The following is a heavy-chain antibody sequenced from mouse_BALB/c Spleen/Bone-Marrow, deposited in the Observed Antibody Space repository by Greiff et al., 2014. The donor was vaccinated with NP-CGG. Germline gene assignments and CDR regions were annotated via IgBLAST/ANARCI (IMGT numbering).Heavy chain of an antibody. Sequence: QVQLQQSGAELARPGASVKLSCKASGYTFTSYWMQCVKQRPGQGLEWIGAIYPGDGDTRYTQKFKGKATLTADKSSSTAYMQLSSLASEDSAVYYCARDEHYFDYWGQGTTLTVSS. CDR2: IYPGDGDT. CDR3: ARDEHYFDY. V-gene: IGHV1-87*01. CDR1: GYTFTSYW. J-gene: IGHJ2*01.